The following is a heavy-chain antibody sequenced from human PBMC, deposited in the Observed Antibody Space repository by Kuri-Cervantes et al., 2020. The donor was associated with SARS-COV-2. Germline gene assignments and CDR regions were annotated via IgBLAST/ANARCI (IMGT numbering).Heavy chain of an antibody. CDR1: GGSIGSSY. Sequence: SETLSLTCSVSGGSIGSSYWSWIRQPPGRGLEWIGYIYYSGGTNCNPSLKSRVTISVDTSKNQFSLKLSSVTAADTAVYYCATAEDTARPWYFDLWGRGTLVTVSS. D-gene: IGHD5-18*01. V-gene: IGHV4-59*01. J-gene: IGHJ2*01. CDR2: IYYSGGT. CDR3: ATAEDTARPWYFDL.